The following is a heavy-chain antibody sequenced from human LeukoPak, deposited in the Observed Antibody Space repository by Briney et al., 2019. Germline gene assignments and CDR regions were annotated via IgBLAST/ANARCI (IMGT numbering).Heavy chain of an antibody. V-gene: IGHV1-46*01. CDR2: INPSGGST. CDR3: ARVLPRYDSSGYYYDDY. J-gene: IGHJ4*02. CDR1: GYTFTSYY. Sequence: GASVKVSCKASGYTFTSYYMHWVRQAPGQGLEWMGIINPSGGSTSYAQKFQGRVTMTRDTSTSTVYMELSSLRSEDTAVYYCARVLPRYDSSGYYYDDYWGQGTLVTVSS. D-gene: IGHD3-22*01.